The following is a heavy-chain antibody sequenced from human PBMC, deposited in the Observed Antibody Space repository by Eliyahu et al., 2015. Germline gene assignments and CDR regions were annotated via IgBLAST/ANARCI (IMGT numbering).Heavy chain of an antibody. V-gene: IGHV3-64D*06. CDR2: ISSNGGST. J-gene: IGHJ5*02. CDR3: VRGDGGNSVIP. CDR1: GFTFSXYA. D-gene: IGHD4-23*01. Sequence: EVQLVESGGGXVQPGGSLRLSXSASGFTFSXYAMHWVRQAPGKGLEYVSAISSNGGSTYYADSVKGRFTISRDNSKNTLYLQMSSLRAEDTAVYYCVRGDGGNSVIPWGQGTLVTVSS.